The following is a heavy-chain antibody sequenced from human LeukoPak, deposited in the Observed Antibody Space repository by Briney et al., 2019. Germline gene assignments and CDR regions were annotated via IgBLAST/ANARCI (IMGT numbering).Heavy chain of an antibody. Sequence: GRSLRLSCAASGFTSDDYAMHWVRQAPGKGLEWVSGISWNSGSIGYADSVKGRFTISRDNAKNSLYLQMNSLRAEDTALYYCAKDWRSGLYYYYGMDVWGQGTTVTVSS. CDR1: GFTSDDYA. CDR3: AKDWRSGLYYYYGMDV. D-gene: IGHD3-3*01. V-gene: IGHV3-9*02. CDR2: ISWNSGSI. J-gene: IGHJ6*02.